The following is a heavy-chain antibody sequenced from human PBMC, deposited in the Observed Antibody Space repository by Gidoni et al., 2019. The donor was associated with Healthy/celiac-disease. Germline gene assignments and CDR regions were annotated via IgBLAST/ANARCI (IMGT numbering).Heavy chain of an antibody. D-gene: IGHD3-10*01. J-gene: IGHJ6*02. CDR2: IIPILGIA. Sequence: QVQLVQSGAEVKKPGSSVKVSCKASGGTLRSFTISWVRQAPGQGLEWMGRIIPILGIANYAQKFQGRVTITADKSTSTAYMELSILRSEDTAVYYCARMVRGDDYYYGMDVWGQGTTVTVSS. CDR1: GGTLRSFT. V-gene: IGHV1-69*02. CDR3: ARMVRGDDYYYGMDV.